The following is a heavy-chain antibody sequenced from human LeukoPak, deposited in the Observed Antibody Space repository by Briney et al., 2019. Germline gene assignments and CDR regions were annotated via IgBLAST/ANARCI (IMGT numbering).Heavy chain of an antibody. CDR3: ARGIEASD. D-gene: IGHD2-15*01. J-gene: IGHJ4*02. Sequence: PGGSLRLSCAASGFTFSSYSMNWVRQAPGKGLEWVSYISSSSSTIYYADSVKGRFTISRDNAKSSLYLHMNSLRDEDTAVYYCARGIEASDWGQGTLVTVSS. CDR1: GFTFSSYS. V-gene: IGHV3-48*02. CDR2: ISSSSSTI.